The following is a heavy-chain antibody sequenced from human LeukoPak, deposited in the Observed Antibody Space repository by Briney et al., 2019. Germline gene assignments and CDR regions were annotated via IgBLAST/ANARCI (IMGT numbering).Heavy chain of an antibody. CDR2: LRQGGSEK. CDR3: AKDMQSSGWDGDYFDY. V-gene: IGHV3-7*01. J-gene: IGHJ4*02. D-gene: IGHD6-19*01. CDR1: GFTFSTFW. Sequence: PGGSLRLSCAASGFTFSTFWMSWVRQAPGKGLEFVASLRQGGSEKYIVDSMKGRFTISGDIAKNSLYLEINGLRVEDTAVYYCAKDMQSSGWDGDYFDYWGQGTLVTVSS.